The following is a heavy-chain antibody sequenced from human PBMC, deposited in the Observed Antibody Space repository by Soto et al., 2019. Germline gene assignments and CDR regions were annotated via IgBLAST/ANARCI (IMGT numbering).Heavy chain of an antibody. V-gene: IGHV3-11*01. D-gene: IGHD4-17*01. CDR1: GFTFSDYY. J-gene: IGHJ4*02. CDR3: ARAGDYGDYRFDY. Sequence: XGSLRLSCAASGFTFSDYYMSWIRQAPGKGLEWVSYISSSGSTIYYADSVKGRFTISRDNAKNSLYLQMNSLRAEDTAVYYCARAGDYGDYRFDYWGQGTLVTVSS. CDR2: ISSSGSTI.